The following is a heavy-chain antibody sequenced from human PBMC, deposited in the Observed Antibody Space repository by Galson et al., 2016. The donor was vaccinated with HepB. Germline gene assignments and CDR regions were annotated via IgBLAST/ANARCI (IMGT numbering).Heavy chain of an antibody. V-gene: IGHV1-46*01. D-gene: IGHD5-18*01. Sequence: VKVSCKASGYIFISAYIHWVRQAPGQGLEWMGIINPSGGSTNYAQKFQGRVSVTRDTSASTVYMELSSLRTDDTAVYYCARDGEAYNYGFDYWGQGTLVTVSA. CDR2: INPSGGST. J-gene: IGHJ4*02. CDR1: GYIFISAY. CDR3: ARDGEAYNYGFDY.